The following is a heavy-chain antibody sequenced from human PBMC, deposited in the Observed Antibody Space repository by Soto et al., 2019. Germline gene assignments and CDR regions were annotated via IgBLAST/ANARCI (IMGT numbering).Heavy chain of an antibody. CDR3: AAGIYGSGSYVDY. CDR2: IIPILGIA. J-gene: IGHJ4*02. V-gene: IGHV1-69*02. D-gene: IGHD3-10*01. Sequence: QVQLVQSGAEVKKPGSSVKVSCKASGGTFSSYTISWVRQAPGQGLEWMGRIIPILGIANYAQKFQGRVTITADKSTSTAYMELSRLRSEDTAVYYCAAGIYGSGSYVDYWGQGTLVTVSS. CDR1: GGTFSSYT.